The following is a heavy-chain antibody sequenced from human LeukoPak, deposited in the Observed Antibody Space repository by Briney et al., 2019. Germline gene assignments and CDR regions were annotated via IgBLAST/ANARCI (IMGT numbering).Heavy chain of an antibody. J-gene: IGHJ3*02. V-gene: IGHV4-59*01. CDR2: IYYSGST. Sequence: SETLSLTCTVSGGSISSYYWSWIRQPPGKGLEWIGYIYYSGSTNYNPSLKSRVTISVDTSKNQFSLKLSSVTAADTAVYYCARSNGRFGETDAFDIWGQGTMVTVSS. D-gene: IGHD3-10*01. CDR1: GGSISSYY. CDR3: ARSNGRFGETDAFDI.